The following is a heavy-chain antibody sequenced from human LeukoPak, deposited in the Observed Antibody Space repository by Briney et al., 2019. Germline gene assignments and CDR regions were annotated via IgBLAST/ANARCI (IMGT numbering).Heavy chain of an antibody. CDR1: GGTFSSYA. V-gene: IGHV1-69*01. CDR2: IIPIFGTA. CDR3: ARCPYSYGLFEWFDP. D-gene: IGHD5-18*01. Sequence: SVKVSCKASGGTFSSYAISWVRQAPGQGLEWMGGIIPIFGTANYAQKFQGRVTITADESTSTVYMELSSLRSEDTAVYYCARCPYSYGLFEWFDPWGQGTLVTVSS. J-gene: IGHJ5*02.